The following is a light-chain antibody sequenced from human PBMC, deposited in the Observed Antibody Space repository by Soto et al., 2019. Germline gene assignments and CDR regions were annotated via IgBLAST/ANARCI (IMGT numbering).Light chain of an antibody. CDR3: QQYNNWPRT. V-gene: IGKV3-20*01. Sequence: EVVLTQSPGTLSLSPGERATLSCRASQSVSISYLGWYQQKPGQAPRLLIYGASRRAPGIPDRFSGSGSGTDFTLTISRLEPEDFAIYYCQQYNNWPRTFGQGTKVEIK. CDR1: QSVSISY. CDR2: GAS. J-gene: IGKJ1*01.